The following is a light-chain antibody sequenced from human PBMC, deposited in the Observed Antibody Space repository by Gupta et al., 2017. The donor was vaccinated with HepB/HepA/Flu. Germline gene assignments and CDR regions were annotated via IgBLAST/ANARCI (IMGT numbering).Light chain of an antibody. CDR3: EAWEGRINGSV. V-gene: IGLV1-44*01. CDR1: SPNVGGNT. Sequence: QSMLTQPPSAPGSRRRRVTISCSGSSPNVGGNTVNWYQQLPGTAPKLVIYSNKQRPSGVPDRFSGSKSGTTASLAIRGLKSEDEVEYYCEAWEGRINGSVFGGGTKVTVL. J-gene: IGLJ1*01. CDR2: SNK.